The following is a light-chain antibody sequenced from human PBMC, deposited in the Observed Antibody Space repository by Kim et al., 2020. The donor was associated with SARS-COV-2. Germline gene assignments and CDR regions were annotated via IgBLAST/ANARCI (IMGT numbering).Light chain of an antibody. CDR3: QAWDSSTVV. CDR1: KLGDKY. CDR2: QDS. J-gene: IGLJ2*01. V-gene: IGLV3-1*01. Sequence: SPGQTASITCPGDKLGDKYACWYQQKPGQSPVLVIYQDSKRPSGIPERFSGSNSGNTATLTISGTQAMDEADYYCQAWDSSTVVFGGGTQLTVL.